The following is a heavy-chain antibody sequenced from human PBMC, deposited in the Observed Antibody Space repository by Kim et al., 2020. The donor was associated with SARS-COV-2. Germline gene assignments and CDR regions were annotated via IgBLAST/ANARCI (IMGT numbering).Heavy chain of an antibody. CDR2: IYYSGST. CDR1: GGSISSSSYY. J-gene: IGHJ6*02. V-gene: IGHV4-39*01. D-gene: IGHD3-9*01. CDR3: ASGPILRYFDWTYYYYGMDV. Sequence: SETLSLTCIVSGGSISSSSYYWGWIRQPPGKGLEWIGNIYYSGSTYYNPSLKSRVTISVDTSKNQFSLKLSSVTAADTAVYYCASGPILRYFDWTYYYYGMDVWGQGTTVTVSS.